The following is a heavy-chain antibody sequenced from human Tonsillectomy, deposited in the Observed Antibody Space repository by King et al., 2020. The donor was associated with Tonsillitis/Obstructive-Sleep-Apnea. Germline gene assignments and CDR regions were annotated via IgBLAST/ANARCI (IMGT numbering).Heavy chain of an antibody. V-gene: IGHV3-23*04. D-gene: IGHD4-17*01. CDR2: MCGRCGST. CDR3: AKDRGDYAGKVNWFDP. CDR1: GFTFSSYA. J-gene: IGHJ5*02. Sequence: VQLVESGGGLVQPGGSLRLSCAASGFTFSSYAMRWVLQAPGKGLEWVSAMCGRCGSTYYADSVKGRFPISRDNSKNTLYLQMNRLRAEDTAVYYCAKDRGDYAGKVNWFDPWGQGTLVTVSS.